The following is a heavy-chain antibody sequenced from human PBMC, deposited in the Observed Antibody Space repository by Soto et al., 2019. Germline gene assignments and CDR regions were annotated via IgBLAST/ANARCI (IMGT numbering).Heavy chain of an antibody. Sequence: SETLSLTCSVSGGSISSGYYCWSWSRQHPGKGLEWIGYIYHSGNAYYSSSLRSRATISVDTSKNQLSLQLNSVTAADTAFYYCTTDSGMSPYSFDYWGQGTLVTVSS. D-gene: IGHD1-26*01. CDR3: TTDSGMSPYSFDY. CDR1: GGSISSGYYC. J-gene: IGHJ4*02. V-gene: IGHV4-30-4*01. CDR2: IYHSGNA.